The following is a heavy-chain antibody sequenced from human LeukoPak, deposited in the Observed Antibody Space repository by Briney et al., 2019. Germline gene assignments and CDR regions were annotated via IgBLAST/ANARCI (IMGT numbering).Heavy chain of an antibody. CDR3: ARVTGYMIEDYFDY. D-gene: IGHD3-22*01. Sequence: PSETLSLTCTVSGGSISSSTYYWGWIRQPPGKGLEWIGTIYYSGSTYYNPSLKSRVTISVDTSKNQFSLKLSSVTAADTAVYYCARVTGYMIEDYFDYWGQGTLVTVSS. CDR2: IYYSGST. CDR1: GGSISSSTYY. J-gene: IGHJ4*02. V-gene: IGHV4-39*07.